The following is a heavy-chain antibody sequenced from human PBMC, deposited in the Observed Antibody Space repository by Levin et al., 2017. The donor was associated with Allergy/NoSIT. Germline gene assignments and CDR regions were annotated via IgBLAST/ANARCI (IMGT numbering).Heavy chain of an antibody. CDR1: GSTFSTNG. Sequence: GGSLRLSCAASGSTFSTNGMHWIRQAPGKGLEWVALITGDGSNRFYADSVKGRFTISRDNSNNMLYLEMNSLRLEDTAIYYCARDTGLHRSGWYADLDSWGQGTLVTVSS. CDR2: ITGDGSNR. CDR3: ARDTGLHRSGWYADLDS. V-gene: IGHV3-30*03. D-gene: IGHD6-19*01. J-gene: IGHJ4*02.